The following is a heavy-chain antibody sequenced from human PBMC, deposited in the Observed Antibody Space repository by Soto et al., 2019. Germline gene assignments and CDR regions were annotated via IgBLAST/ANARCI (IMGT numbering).Heavy chain of an antibody. Sequence: PGESLKISCKGSGYSFTSYWIGWVRQMPGKGLEWMGIIYPGDSDTRYSPSFQGQVTISADKSISTAYLQWSSLKASDTAMYYCARHRSPHQGYSYGYEHWFDPWGQGTLVTVSS. CDR2: IYPGDSDT. CDR1: GYSFTSYW. CDR3: ARHRSPHQGYSYGYEHWFDP. V-gene: IGHV5-51*01. J-gene: IGHJ5*02. D-gene: IGHD5-18*01.